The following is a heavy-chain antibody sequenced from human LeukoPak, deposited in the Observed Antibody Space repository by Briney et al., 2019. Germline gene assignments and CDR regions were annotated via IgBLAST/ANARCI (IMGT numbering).Heavy chain of an antibody. V-gene: IGHV3-7*01. CDR3: ASSSVVITSPFDY. CDR1: GFTFSNFW. J-gene: IGHJ4*02. CDR2: IKQDGSET. D-gene: IGHD3-22*01. Sequence: GGSLRLSCAASGFTFSNFWMSWVRQAPGKGLEWVANIKQDGSETYHVDSVKGRFTISRDNAKNSLYLQMNSLRAEDTAVYYCASSSVVITSPFDYWGQGTLVTVSS.